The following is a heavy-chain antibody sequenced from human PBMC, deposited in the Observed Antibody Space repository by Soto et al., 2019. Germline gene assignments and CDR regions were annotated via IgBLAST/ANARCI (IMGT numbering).Heavy chain of an antibody. J-gene: IGHJ5*02. CDR2: INPDGGST. Sequence: SVKVSFTASGYTFSSYYMHWVRQAPVQGLEWMGIINPDGGSTNYAQKFQGRVTMTRDTSTSTVYMELSSLRSEDTAVYYCARDLKHYYGSGANWFDPWGQGTQVTVSS. V-gene: IGHV1-46*01. D-gene: IGHD3-10*01. CDR3: ARDLKHYYGSGANWFDP. CDR1: GYTFSSYY.